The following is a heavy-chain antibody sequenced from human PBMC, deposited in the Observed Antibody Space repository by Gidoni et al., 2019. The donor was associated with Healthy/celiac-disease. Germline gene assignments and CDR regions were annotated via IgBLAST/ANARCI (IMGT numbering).Heavy chain of an antibody. V-gene: IGHV1-2*04. J-gene: IGHJ3*02. D-gene: IGHD6-19*01. Sequence: QVQLVQSGAEVKKPGASVKVSCKASGYTFTGYYMHWVRQAPGQGLEWMGWINPNSGGTNYAQKFQGWVTMTRDTSISTAYMELSRLRSDDTAVYYCARERDRIAVAGTNAFDIWGQGTMVTVSS. CDR3: ARERDRIAVAGTNAFDI. CDR2: INPNSGGT. CDR1: GYTFTGYY.